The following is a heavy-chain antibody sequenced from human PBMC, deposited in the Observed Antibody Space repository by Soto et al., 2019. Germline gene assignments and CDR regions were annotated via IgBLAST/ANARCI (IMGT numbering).Heavy chain of an antibody. Sequence: EVPLVESGGGLVQPGGSLRLSCAASGFTVSSNYMSWVRQAPGKGLEWVSVIYSGGNTYYADSVKGRFTISRDNSKNTLYLQMNSLRAEDTAVYYCAREGGFYGSGSRGYYYYFAMDVWGQGTTVTVSS. D-gene: IGHD3-10*01. CDR3: AREGGFYGSGSRGYYYYFAMDV. CDR1: GFTVSSNY. V-gene: IGHV3-66*01. J-gene: IGHJ6*02. CDR2: IYSGGNT.